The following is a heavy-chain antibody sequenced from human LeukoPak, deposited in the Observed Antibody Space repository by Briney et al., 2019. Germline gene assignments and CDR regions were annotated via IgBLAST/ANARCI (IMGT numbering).Heavy chain of an antibody. J-gene: IGHJ4*02. CDR2: IHSSGNT. V-gene: IGHV4-59*01. CDR1: GDSISSNY. Sequence: SETLSLTCTVSGDSISSNYWNWIRQPPGKGLEWIGYIHSSGNTNYNPSLKSRVTISIDTSKSQFSLKLSSVTAADTAKYYCARWSYGDYVRYFDYWGQGTLVTVSS. D-gene: IGHD4-17*01. CDR3: ARWSYGDYVRYFDY.